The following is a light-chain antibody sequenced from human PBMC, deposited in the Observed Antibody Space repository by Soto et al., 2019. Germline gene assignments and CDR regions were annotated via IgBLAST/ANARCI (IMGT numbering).Light chain of an antibody. Sequence: QSALTQPRSVSGSPGQSVTISCTGTSSDVAAYNYVSWYQQYPGKAPKLLICDVSRRPSGVPDRFSGSKSGNTASLTISGLQAEDEADYYCCSYAGSYTYVVFGGGTKLTVL. CDR2: DVS. CDR1: SSDVAAYNY. J-gene: IGLJ2*01. V-gene: IGLV2-11*01. CDR3: CSYAGSYTYVV.